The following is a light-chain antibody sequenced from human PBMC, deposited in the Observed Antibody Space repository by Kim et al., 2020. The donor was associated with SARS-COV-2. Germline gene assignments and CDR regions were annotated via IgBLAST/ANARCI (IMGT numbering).Light chain of an antibody. J-gene: IGKJ2*01. CDR3: QQYTTSPPTFT. CDR1: HSVSSDY. CDR2: GAS. Sequence: PGERATLSGRVSHSVSSDYLAWYQQKPGQAPRLLIYGASTRAAGIPVRFSGSGSGTDFILTISRLEPEDFAVYYCQQYTTSPPTFTFGQGTKLEI. V-gene: IGKV3-20*01.